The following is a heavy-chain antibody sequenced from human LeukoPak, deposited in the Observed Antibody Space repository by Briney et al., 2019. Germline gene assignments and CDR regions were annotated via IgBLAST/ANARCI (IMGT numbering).Heavy chain of an antibody. J-gene: IGHJ4*02. CDR1: GFTFSSYW. V-gene: IGHV3-74*01. D-gene: IGHD3-10*01. Sequence: GGSLRLSCAASGFTFSSYWMHWVRQAPGKGLVWVSRINLDGSSTNYADSVKGRFTMSRDNAKTTVYLQMNSLRAEDTAVYYCAKDLPPFSLGESDYWGQGTLVTVSS. CDR2: INLDGSST. CDR3: AKDLPPFSLGESDY.